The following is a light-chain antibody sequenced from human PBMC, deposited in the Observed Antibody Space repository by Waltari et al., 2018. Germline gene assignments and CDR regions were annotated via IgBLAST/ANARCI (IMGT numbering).Light chain of an antibody. J-gene: IGKJ2*01. CDR2: DAF. V-gene: IGKV3-20*01. Sequence: EVVLTQSPDTLSLSPGERATRSCRASQSVISNYLAWYQQRPGQAPRLLIYDAFRRNTGIPDKYSGSGSGTDFTLTISRLEPEDFAVYYCQQYGDSPYTFGQGTKVEIK. CDR1: QSVISNY. CDR3: QQYGDSPYT.